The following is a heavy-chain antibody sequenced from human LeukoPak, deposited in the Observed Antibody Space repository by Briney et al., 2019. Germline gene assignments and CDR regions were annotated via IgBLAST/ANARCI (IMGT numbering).Heavy chain of an antibody. Sequence: GASVKVSCKVSGYTLTELSMHWVRQAPGKGHEWMGGFDPEDGETIYAQKFQGRVTMTEDTSTDTAYMELSSLRSEDTAVYYCATAERYYYDSSGYSAPHFDYWGQGTLVTVSS. CDR1: GYTLTELS. J-gene: IGHJ4*02. CDR2: FDPEDGET. D-gene: IGHD3-22*01. CDR3: ATAERYYYDSSGYSAPHFDY. V-gene: IGHV1-24*01.